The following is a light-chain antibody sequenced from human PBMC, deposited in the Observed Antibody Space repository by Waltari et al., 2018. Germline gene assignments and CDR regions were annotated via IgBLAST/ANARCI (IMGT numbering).Light chain of an antibody. CDR2: DVS. CDR3: SSYTSSSLVV. Sequence: QSALTQPASVSGSPGQSITIPCTGTSRDVGGSNYVSWYQQHPGKAPKLMIYDVSNRPSGVSNRFSGSKSGNTASLTISGLQAEDEADYYCSSYTSSSLVVSGGGTKLTVL. CDR1: SRDVGGSNY. V-gene: IGLV2-14*03. J-gene: IGLJ2*01.